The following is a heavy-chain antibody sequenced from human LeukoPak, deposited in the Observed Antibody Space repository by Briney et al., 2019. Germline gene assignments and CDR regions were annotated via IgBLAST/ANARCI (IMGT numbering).Heavy chain of an antibody. J-gene: IGHJ4*02. CDR2: INHSGST. D-gene: IGHD3-22*01. CDR1: GGSFXGYY. Sequence: TLSLTCAVYGGSFXGYYWSWIRQPPGKGLEWIGEINHSGSTNYNPSLKSRVTISVDTSKNQFSLKLSSVTAADTAVYYCARPYYYDSSGYPYWGQGTLVTVSS. CDR3: ARPYYYDSSGYPY. V-gene: IGHV4-34*01.